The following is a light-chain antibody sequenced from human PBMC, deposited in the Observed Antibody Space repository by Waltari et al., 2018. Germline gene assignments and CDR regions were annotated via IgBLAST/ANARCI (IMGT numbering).Light chain of an antibody. CDR3: CSYAGSYTHVV. CDR1: SSDVGGYNY. V-gene: IGLV2-11*01. Sequence: PGQSVTISCTGTSSDVGGYNYVSWYQQHPGKAPKLMIYDVSKRPSGVPDRFSGSKSGNTASLTISGLQAEDEADYYCCSYAGSYTHVVFGGGTKLTVL. J-gene: IGLJ2*01. CDR2: DVS.